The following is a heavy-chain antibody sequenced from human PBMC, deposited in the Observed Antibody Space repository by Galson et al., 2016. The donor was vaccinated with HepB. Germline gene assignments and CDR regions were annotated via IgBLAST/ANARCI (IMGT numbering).Heavy chain of an antibody. CDR1: GGSIRSGGYY. V-gene: IGHV4-31*02. J-gene: IGHJ5*02. CDR2: IYYSGST. Sequence: TVSGGSIRSGGYYWSWIRQYPGKGLEWIGRIYYSGSTYYNPSLKSRVTISLDTSNNQFSLKLSSVTAADTAVYYCARANYYGSGSYMGSWVDPWGQGTLVTVSS. D-gene: IGHD3-10*01. CDR3: ARANYYGSGSYMGSWVDP.